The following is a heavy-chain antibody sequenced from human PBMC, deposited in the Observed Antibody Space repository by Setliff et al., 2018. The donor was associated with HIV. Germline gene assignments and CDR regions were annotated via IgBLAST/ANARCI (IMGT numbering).Heavy chain of an antibody. Sequence: ASVKVSCKPSGYIFSNYYLHWVRQGPGQGLEWMGLINPSGAGTSYAQKFQGRVTITADEATNTVFMELSNLRSDDTAVYYCARDRPHQHYFELYSFYYMELWGKGTTVTVSS. CDR3: ARDRPHQHYFELYSFYYMEL. CDR1: GYIFSNYY. CDR2: INPSGAGT. J-gene: IGHJ6*03. V-gene: IGHV1-46*01. D-gene: IGHD3-10*01.